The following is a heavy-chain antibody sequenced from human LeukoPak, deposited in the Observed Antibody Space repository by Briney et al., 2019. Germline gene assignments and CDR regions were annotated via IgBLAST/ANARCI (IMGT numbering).Heavy chain of an antibody. CDR2: IYYSGST. V-gene: IGHV4-59*01. CDR1: GGSISSYY. Sequence: SETLSLTCTVSGGSISSYYWSWIRQPPGKGLEWIGYIYYSGSTNYNPSLKSRVTISVDTSKNQLSLKLSSVTAADTAVYYCARTLRGYSYGLTFFDYWGQGTLVTVSS. D-gene: IGHD5-18*01. CDR3: ARTLRGYSYGLTFFDY. J-gene: IGHJ4*02.